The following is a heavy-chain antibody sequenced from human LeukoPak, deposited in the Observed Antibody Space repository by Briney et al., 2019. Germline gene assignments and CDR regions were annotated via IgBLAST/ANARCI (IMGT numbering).Heavy chain of an antibody. Sequence: GESLKISCKGSGYSFTTHWIGWVRQMPGKGLEWMGIIYPGDSDTRYSPSFQGQVTLSADKSISTAYLQWSSLKASDTAIYYCARPPIGAGGMDFDYGGQGPLVTVSS. CDR2: IYPGDSDT. D-gene: IGHD6-13*01. CDR3: ARPPIGAGGMDFDY. V-gene: IGHV5-51*01. CDR1: GYSFTTHW. J-gene: IGHJ4*02.